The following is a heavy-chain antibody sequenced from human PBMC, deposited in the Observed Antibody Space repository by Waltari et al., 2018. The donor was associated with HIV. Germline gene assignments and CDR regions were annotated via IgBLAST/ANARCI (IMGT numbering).Heavy chain of an antibody. D-gene: IGHD1-1*01. V-gene: IGHV3-48*02. CDR1: GFTCSSYS. Sequence: EVQLVESGGGLVQPGGSLRLSCAASGFTCSSYSMNWVRKAPGKGWEWVSYISNTGSTIYYADSVKGRFTISRDNAKNSLYLQMNSLRDEDTAVYYCARQLLFWGQGTLVTVSS. CDR2: ISNTGSTI. J-gene: IGHJ4*02. CDR3: ARQLLF.